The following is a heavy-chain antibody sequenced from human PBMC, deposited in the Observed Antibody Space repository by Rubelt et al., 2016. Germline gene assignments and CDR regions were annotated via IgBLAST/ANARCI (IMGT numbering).Heavy chain of an antibody. CDR2: ISGSGGST. Sequence: GKGLEWVSAISGSGGSTYYADSVKGRFTISRDNSKNTLYLQMNSLRAEDTAVYYCARDRVYYFDYWGQGTLVTVSS. D-gene: IGHD6-6*01. CDR3: ARDRVYYFDY. J-gene: IGHJ4*02. V-gene: IGHV3-23*01.